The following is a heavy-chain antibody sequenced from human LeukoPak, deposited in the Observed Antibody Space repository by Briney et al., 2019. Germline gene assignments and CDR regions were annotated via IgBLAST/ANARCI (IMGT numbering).Heavy chain of an antibody. Sequence: GGSLRLACAASGFTFSSYEMNWVRQAPGKGLEWVSYISSSGSTIYYADSVKGRFTISRDNAKNSLYLQMNSLRAEDTALYYCARDGDTVLTRGYYYYMDVWGKGTTVTVSS. CDR1: GFTFSSYE. J-gene: IGHJ6*03. D-gene: IGHD4-23*01. CDR2: ISSSGSTI. CDR3: ARDGDTVLTRGYYYYMDV. V-gene: IGHV3-48*03.